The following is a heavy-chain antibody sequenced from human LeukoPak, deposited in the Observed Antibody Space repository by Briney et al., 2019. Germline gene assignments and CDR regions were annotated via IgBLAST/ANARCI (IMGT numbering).Heavy chain of an antibody. D-gene: IGHD3-10*01. CDR1: GYTFTYRY. Sequence: GASVKVSCKASGYTFTYRYLHWVRQAPGQALEWMGWITPFNGNTNYAQKFQDRVTITRDRSMSTAYMELSSLRSEDTAMYYCASYGSGTGGFDYWGQGTLVTVSS. CDR2: ITPFNGNT. V-gene: IGHV1-45*02. J-gene: IGHJ4*02. CDR3: ASYGSGTGGFDY.